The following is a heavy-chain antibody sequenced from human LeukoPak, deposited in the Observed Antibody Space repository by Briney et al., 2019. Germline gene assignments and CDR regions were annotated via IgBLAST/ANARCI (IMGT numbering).Heavy chain of an antibody. CDR2: ISYDGRSK. D-gene: IGHD2-15*01. CDR3: ARDRYCSGGSCYFDAFDI. CDR1: GFTFSTYA. J-gene: IGHJ3*02. Sequence: PGGSLRLSCAASGFTFSTYAMHWVRQAPGKGLEWVAVISYDGRSKYYADSVTGRFTISRDSSKSTLYLQMNTLRVEDTAVYYCARDRYCSGGSCYFDAFDIWGQGTMVTVSS. V-gene: IGHV3-30*04.